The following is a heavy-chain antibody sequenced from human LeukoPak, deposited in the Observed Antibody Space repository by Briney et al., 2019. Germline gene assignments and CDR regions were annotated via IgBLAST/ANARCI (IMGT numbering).Heavy chain of an antibody. J-gene: IGHJ4*02. CDR1: GFIFDDYG. CDR2: ISWNSGSI. D-gene: IGHD2-15*01. V-gene: IGHV3-9*01. CDR3: AKGVDYCSGGSCPADY. Sequence: GGSLRLSCAASGFIFDDYGMHWVRQAPGKGLEWVSGISWNSGSIDYADSVKGRFTISRDNAKNSLYLQMNSLRVEDTALYYCAKGVDYCSGGSCPADYWGPGTLVTVSS.